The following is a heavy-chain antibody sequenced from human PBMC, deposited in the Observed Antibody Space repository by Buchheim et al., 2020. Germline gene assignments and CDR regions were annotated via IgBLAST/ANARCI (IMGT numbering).Heavy chain of an antibody. Sequence: EVQLLESGGGLVQPGGSLRLSCAASGFTFNSYAMSWVRQAPGKGLEWVSAISGSGGSTFYADSVKGRFTISRDNSKHALYVQMNSLRAEDTAVYYCAKYAEVYSNGWYVGFDYWGQGTL. D-gene: IGHD6-19*01. CDR3: AKYAEVYSNGWYVGFDY. J-gene: IGHJ4*02. CDR2: ISGSGGST. CDR1: GFTFNSYA. V-gene: IGHV3-23*01.